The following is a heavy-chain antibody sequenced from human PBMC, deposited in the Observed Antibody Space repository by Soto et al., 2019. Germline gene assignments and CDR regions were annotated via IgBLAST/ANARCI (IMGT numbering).Heavy chain of an antibody. CDR2: INPSGGST. V-gene: IGHV1-46*01. J-gene: IGHJ4*02. CDR3: AVTMVRGATHDY. CDR1: GYTFTSYY. Sequence: ASVKVSCKASGYTFTSYYMHWVRQAPGQGLEWMGIINPSGGSTSYAQKFQGRVTMTRDTSTSTVYMELSSLRSEDTAVYYCAVTMVRGATHDYWGQGTLVTVSS. D-gene: IGHD3-10*01.